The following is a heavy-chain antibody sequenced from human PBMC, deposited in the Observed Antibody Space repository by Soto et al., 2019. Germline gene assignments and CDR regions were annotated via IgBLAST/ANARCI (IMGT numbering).Heavy chain of an antibody. D-gene: IGHD2-21*02. CDR1: GFTLSSYA. J-gene: IGHJ4*02. CDR2: ISGSGGSA. Sequence: GESLKISCAASGFTLSSYAMSWVRQAPGKGLEWVSAISGSGGSAYYADSVKGRFTISRDNSKNTLYLQMNSLRAEDTAVYYCAKDTKGDHVPRGDFDYWGQGTLVTVSS. V-gene: IGHV3-23*01. CDR3: AKDTKGDHVPRGDFDY.